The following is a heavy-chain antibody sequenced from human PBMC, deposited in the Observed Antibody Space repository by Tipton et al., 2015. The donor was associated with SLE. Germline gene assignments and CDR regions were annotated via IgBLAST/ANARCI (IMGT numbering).Heavy chain of an antibody. V-gene: IGHV4-61*08. Sequence: TLSLTCTVSGGSISSGGYYWSWIRQPPGKGLEWIGYIYYSGSTNYNPSLKSRVTISVDTSKNQFSLKLSSVTAADTAVYYCGGGYSYANDYWGQGTLVTVSS. CDR3: GGGYSYANDY. D-gene: IGHD5-18*01. CDR2: IYYSGST. CDR1: GGSISSGGYY. J-gene: IGHJ4*02.